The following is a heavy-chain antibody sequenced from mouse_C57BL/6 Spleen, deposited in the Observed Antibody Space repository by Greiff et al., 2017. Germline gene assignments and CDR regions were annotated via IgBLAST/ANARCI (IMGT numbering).Heavy chain of an antibody. Sequence: QVQLQQPGAELVKPGASVKLSCKASGYTFTSYWLHWVKQRPGQGLEWIGMIHPNSGSTNYNEKFKSKATLTVDKSSSTAYMQLSSLTSEDSAVYYCAREGDEGVDYWGQGTTLTVSS. CDR3: AREGDEGVDY. D-gene: IGHD3-3*01. CDR1: GYTFTSYW. CDR2: IHPNSGST. J-gene: IGHJ2*01. V-gene: IGHV1-64*01.